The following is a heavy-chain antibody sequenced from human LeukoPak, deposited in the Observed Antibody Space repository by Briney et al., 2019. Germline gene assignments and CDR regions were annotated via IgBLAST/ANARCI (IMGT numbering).Heavy chain of an antibody. V-gene: IGHV3-49*03. Sequence: PGRSLRLXCSASGFTFGDYGMSWFRQTPGKGLEWVGFIRSKAYGVATEYAASVKGRFTISRDDSKSIAYLQMNSLKSEDTAVYYCTRDPSHYYDSSGYYYNWGQGTLVTVSS. D-gene: IGHD3-22*01. CDR3: TRDPSHYYDSSGYYYN. CDR1: GFTFGDYG. CDR2: IRSKAYGVAT. J-gene: IGHJ4*02.